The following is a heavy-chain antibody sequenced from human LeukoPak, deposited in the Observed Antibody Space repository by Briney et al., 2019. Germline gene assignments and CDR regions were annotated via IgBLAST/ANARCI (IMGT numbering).Heavy chain of an antibody. CDR3: ARVLPAPVDYYYMDV. CDR1: GFTFSSYS. J-gene: IGHJ6*03. Sequence: GGSLRLSCAASGFTFSSYSMNWVRQAPGKGLEWVSSISSSRSYKYYADSLKGRFTISRDNAKNSLYLQMNSLTAEDTAVYYCARVLPAPVDYYYMDVWGKGTTVTVSS. D-gene: IGHD2-2*01. V-gene: IGHV3-21*01. CDR2: ISSSRSYK.